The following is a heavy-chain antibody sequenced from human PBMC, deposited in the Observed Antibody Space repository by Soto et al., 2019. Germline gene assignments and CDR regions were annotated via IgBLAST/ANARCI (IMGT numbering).Heavy chain of an antibody. Sequence: SETLSLTCAVYGGSFSGYYWSWIRQPPGKGLEWIGEINHSGSTNYNPSLKSRVTISVDTSKNQFSLKLSSVTAADTAVYYCASTHIRYFDLDYWGQGTLVTVSS. CDR1: GGSFSGYY. V-gene: IGHV4-34*01. D-gene: IGHD3-9*01. CDR2: INHSGST. J-gene: IGHJ4*02. CDR3: ASTHIRYFDLDY.